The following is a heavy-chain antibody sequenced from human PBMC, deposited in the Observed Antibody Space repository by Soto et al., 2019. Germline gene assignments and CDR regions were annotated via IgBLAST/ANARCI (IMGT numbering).Heavy chain of an antibody. Sequence: PSETLSLTCTVSGGSIRNYYWSWIRQPPGKGLEWIGYIYYSGTTNYSPSLKSRVTISLDTSRNHFSLRLSSVTAADTAVYYCARETFWSGYLDYWGQGALVTVSS. D-gene: IGHD3-3*01. CDR1: GGSIRNYY. CDR3: ARETFWSGYLDY. J-gene: IGHJ4*02. V-gene: IGHV4-59*01. CDR2: IYYSGTT.